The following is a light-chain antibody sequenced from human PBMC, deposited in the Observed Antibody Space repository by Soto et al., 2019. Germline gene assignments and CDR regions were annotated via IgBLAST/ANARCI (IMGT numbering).Light chain of an antibody. CDR1: DTVTSGF. CDR3: QQYGRSPYT. J-gene: IGKJ2*01. V-gene: IGKV3-20*01. CDR2: GAS. Sequence: EIVLTQSPGTLSLSPGERATLSCRASDTVTSGFLAWYQQKPGQAPRLLIYGASSRATGIPDRFSGSGSGTDFTLTITRLEPEDFAVYHCQQYGRSPYTFGQGTKLEIK.